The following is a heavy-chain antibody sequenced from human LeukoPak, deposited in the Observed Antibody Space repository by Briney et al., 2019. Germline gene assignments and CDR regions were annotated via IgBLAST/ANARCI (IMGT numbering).Heavy chain of an antibody. CDR1: GFTFSSYS. D-gene: IGHD5-18*01. Sequence: GGSLRLSCAASGFTFSSYSMNWVRQAPGKGLEWVSSISSSSSYIYYADSVKGRFTISRDNAKNSLYLQMNSLRADDTAVYYCAKDSLGGYTYGWGIFDIWGQGTLVTVSS. V-gene: IGHV3-21*04. CDR3: AKDSLGGYTYGWGIFDI. CDR2: ISSSSSYI. J-gene: IGHJ3*02.